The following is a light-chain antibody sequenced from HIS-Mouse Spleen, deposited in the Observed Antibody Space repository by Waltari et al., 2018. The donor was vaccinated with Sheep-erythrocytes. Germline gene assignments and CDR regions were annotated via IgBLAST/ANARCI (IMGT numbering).Light chain of an antibody. Sequence: SYELTQPPSVSVSPGQTARITCSGDALPKKYAYWYQQKSGQAPVLVIYEDSKRTSGIPERFSGDSSGTMATLTISGAKVEDEADYYCYSTDSSGNHRVFGGGTKLTVL. CDR2: EDS. J-gene: IGLJ2*01. V-gene: IGLV3-10*01. CDR3: YSTDSSGNHRV. CDR1: ALPKKY.